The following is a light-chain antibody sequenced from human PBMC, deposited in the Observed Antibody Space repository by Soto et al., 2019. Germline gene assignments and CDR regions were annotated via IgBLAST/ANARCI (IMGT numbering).Light chain of an antibody. V-gene: IGKV1-39*01. J-gene: IGKJ1*01. CDR2: AVS. CDR1: QRVSTF. Sequence: DIQMTQSPSSLSASVGDTITITCRASQRVSTFLNWYQQKPGKAPKFLIYAVSSLQSGVPSRFSGRGSGTEFNLSISGLQPDDFVTYYCQQSYNTPRTFGQGTKVDIK. CDR3: QQSYNTPRT.